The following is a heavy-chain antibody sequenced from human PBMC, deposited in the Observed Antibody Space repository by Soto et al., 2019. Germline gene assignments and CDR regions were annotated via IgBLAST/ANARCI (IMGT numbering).Heavy chain of an antibody. D-gene: IGHD6-19*01. V-gene: IGHV4-4*07. CDR3: AREGRIVVAGTYYYYYGMDV. J-gene: IGHJ6*02. Sequence: PSETLSLTCTVSGGSISSYYWSWIRQPAGKGLEWIGRIYTSGSTNYNPSLKSRVTMSVDTSKNQFSLKLSSVTAADTAVYYCAREGRIVVAGTYYYYYGMDVWGQGTTVTVSS. CDR1: GGSISSYY. CDR2: IYTSGST.